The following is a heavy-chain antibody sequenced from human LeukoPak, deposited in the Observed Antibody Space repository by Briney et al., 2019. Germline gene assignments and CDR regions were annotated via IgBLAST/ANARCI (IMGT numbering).Heavy chain of an antibody. CDR3: TSNAAAGTNY. V-gene: IGHV3-48*03. Sequence: PGGSLRLSCEASGFSFSKHGLNWVRQAPGKGLEWVSFISYNGDTILYADSVKGRFTTSRDNAKNSLYLQMNSLRAGDTAVYYCTSNAAAGTNYWGQGTLVTVSS. CDR2: ISYNGDTI. CDR1: GFSFSKHG. J-gene: IGHJ4*02. D-gene: IGHD6-13*01.